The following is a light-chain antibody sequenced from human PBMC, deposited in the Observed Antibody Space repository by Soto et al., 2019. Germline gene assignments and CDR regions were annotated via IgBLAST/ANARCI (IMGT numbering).Light chain of an antibody. Sequence: DIQMTQSPSSLSASVGDRVTITCRASQSISSYLNWYQQKPGKAPKLMIDAASSLQSGVPSRFSGSGSGTDFTLTISSRQPEDFATYYCQQSYSTPLTFGGGTKVEIK. CDR1: QSISSY. V-gene: IGKV1-39*01. CDR2: AAS. CDR3: QQSYSTPLT. J-gene: IGKJ4*01.